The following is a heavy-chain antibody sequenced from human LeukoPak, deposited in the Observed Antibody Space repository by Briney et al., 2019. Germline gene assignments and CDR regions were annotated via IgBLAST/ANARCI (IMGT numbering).Heavy chain of an antibody. Sequence: SQTLSLTCAISGDSASSNSATWTWISQSPSRGLEWLGGTYFRSKWYNDSAESVKSRISINPDTSKNQFSLQLSSVTPEDTAVYYCARGLLVGHPYYCAMDVWGQGTTVSVSS. D-gene: IGHD2-8*02. V-gene: IGHV6-1*01. J-gene: IGHJ6*02. CDR2: TYFRSKWYN. CDR1: GDSASSNSAT. CDR3: ARGLLVGHPYYCAMDV.